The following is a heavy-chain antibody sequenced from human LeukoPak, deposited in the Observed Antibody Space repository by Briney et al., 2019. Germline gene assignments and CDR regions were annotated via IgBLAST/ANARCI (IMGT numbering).Heavy chain of an antibody. CDR1: GYTFTGYY. CDR3: ATDLIAAAGKGNYFDY. J-gene: IGHJ4*02. D-gene: IGHD6-13*01. V-gene: IGHV1-2*04. CDR2: INPNSGGT. Sequence: GASVKVSCKASGYTFTGYYMHWVRQAPGQGLEWMGWINPNSGGTNYAQKFQGWVTMTGTSISTAYMELSSLRSEDTAVYYCATDLIAAAGKGNYFDYWGQGTLVTVSS.